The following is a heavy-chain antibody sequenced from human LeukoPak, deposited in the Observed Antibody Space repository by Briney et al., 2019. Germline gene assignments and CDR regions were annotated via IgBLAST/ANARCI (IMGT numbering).Heavy chain of an antibody. D-gene: IGHD6-13*01. V-gene: IGHV4-59*08. CDR2: IYYSGST. J-gene: IGHJ4*02. CDR1: GGSISSYY. CDR3: ARYTAAGTGY. Sequence: SETLSLTCTVSGGSISSYYWSWIRQPPGKGLEWIGYIYYSGSTNYNPSLKSRVTISVDTSKNQLSLKLSSVTAADTAVYYCARYTAAGTGYWGQGILVTVSS.